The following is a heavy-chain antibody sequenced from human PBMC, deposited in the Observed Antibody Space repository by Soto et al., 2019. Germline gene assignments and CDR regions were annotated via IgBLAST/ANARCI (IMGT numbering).Heavy chain of an antibody. J-gene: IGHJ6*02. CDR1: GGTFGSGA. CDR2: LSGPGTST. V-gene: IGHV3-23*01. Sequence: PSGSLSLSCVASGGTFGSGALNWSRQAPRTGLGWVSVLSGPGTSTDCADSVKGRVTVSNDNSHNTMYMQTKRLSAEDSGVYYCAKERFVYAFGIVPAASLIGMDAWGQGTPVTVSS. D-gene: IGHD3-16*01. CDR3: AKERFVYAFGIVPAASLIGMDA.